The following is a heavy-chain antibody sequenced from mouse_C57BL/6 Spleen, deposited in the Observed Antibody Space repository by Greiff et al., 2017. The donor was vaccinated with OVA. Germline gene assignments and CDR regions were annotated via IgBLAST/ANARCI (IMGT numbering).Heavy chain of an antibody. Sequence: EVQLQQSGPELVKPGASVKIPCKASGYTFTDYNMDWVKQSHGKSLEWIGDINPNNGGTIYNQKFKGEATLTVDKSSSTAYMELRSLTSEDTAVYYCARRGIYYYGSSSMDYWGQGTSVTVSS. V-gene: IGHV1-18*01. CDR3: ARRGIYYYGSSSMDY. CDR2: INPNNGGT. D-gene: IGHD1-1*01. J-gene: IGHJ4*01. CDR1: GYTFTDYN.